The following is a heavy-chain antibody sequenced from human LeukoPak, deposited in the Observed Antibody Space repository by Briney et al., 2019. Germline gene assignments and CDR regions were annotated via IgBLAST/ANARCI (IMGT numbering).Heavy chain of an antibody. CDR2: MNPNSGNT. J-gene: IGHJ6*03. V-gene: IGHV1-8*01. CDR1: GYTFTSDD. CDR3: ARAGATYDYYYMDV. Sequence: ASVKVSCKXSGYTFTSDDINWVRQATRQGLEWMGRMNPNSGNTGYAQKFQGRVTMTRNTSISTAYMELSSLRSEDTAVYYCARAGATYDYYYMDVWGKGTTVTVSS.